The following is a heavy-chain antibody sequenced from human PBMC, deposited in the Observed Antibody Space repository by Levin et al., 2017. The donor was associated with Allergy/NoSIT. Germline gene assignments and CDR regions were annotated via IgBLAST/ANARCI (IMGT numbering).Heavy chain of an antibody. CDR1: GFTFSSYA. V-gene: IGHV3-23*01. D-gene: IGHD3/OR15-3a*01. Sequence: AGGSLRLSCAASGFTFSSYAMSWVRQAPGKGLEWVSAISGSGGSTYYADSVKGRFTISRDNSKNTLYLQMNSLRAEDTAVYYCAKGLFRLVMPFDYWGQGTLVTVSS. J-gene: IGHJ4*02. CDR3: AKGLFRLVMPFDY. CDR2: ISGSGGST.